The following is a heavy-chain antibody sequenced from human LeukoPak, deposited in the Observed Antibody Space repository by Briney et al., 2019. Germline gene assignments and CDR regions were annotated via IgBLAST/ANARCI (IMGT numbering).Heavy chain of an antibody. D-gene: IGHD3-22*01. J-gene: IGHJ6*02. V-gene: IGHV3-30*18. CDR1: GFTFSSYG. Sequence: GRSLRLSCAASGFTFSSYGMHWVRQAPGKGLEWVAVISYDGSNKYYADSVKGRFTISRDNSKNTLYLQMNSQRAEDTAVYYCAKDRKDKYDSSGYSFDYGMDVWGQGTTVTVSS. CDR2: ISYDGSNK. CDR3: AKDRKDKYDSSGYSFDYGMDV.